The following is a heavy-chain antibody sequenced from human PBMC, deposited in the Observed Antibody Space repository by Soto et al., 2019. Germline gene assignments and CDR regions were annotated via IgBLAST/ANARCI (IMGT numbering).Heavy chain of an antibody. CDR2: ISSSSSYI. CDR3: ARDQESIADY. V-gene: IGHV3-21*01. J-gene: IGHJ4*02. CDR1: GFTFSSYS. D-gene: IGHD6-6*01. Sequence: EVQLVESGGGLVKPGGSPRLSCAASGFTFSSYSMNWVRQAPGKGLEWVSSISSSSSYIYYADSVKGRFTISRDNAKNSLYLQMNSLRAEDTAVYYCARDQESIADYWGQGTLVTVSS.